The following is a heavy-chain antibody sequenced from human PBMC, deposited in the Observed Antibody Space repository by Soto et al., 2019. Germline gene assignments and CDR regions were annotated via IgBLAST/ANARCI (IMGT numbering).Heavy chain of an antibody. V-gene: IGHV3-9*01. CDR1: GFTFDDYA. J-gene: IGHJ4*02. CDR2: ISWNSGSI. CDR3: AKDSGSYVDY. Sequence: EVQLVESGGGLVQPGRSLRLSCAASGFTFDDYAMHWVRQAPGKGLEWVSGISWNSGSIGYADSVKGRFTISRDNDKNSLYLQMNSLRAEDTALYYCAKDSGSYVDYWGQGTLVTVSS. D-gene: IGHD1-26*01.